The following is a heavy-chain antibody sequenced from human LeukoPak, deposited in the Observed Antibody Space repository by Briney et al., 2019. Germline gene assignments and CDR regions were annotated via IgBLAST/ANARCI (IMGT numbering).Heavy chain of an antibody. CDR2: IYPGDSDT. CDR1: GYSFANYW. J-gene: IGHJ5*02. D-gene: IGHD2-2*02. Sequence: GESLKISCKGSGYSFANYWLGWVRQMPGKGLEWMGIIYPGDSDTRYSPSFQGQVTTSADKSISTAYLQWSSLKASDTAMYYCARQISQIPLGFDPWGQGTLVTVSS. V-gene: IGHV5-51*01. CDR3: ARQISQIPLGFDP.